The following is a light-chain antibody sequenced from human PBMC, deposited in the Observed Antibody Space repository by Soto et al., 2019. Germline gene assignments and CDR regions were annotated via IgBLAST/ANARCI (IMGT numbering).Light chain of an antibody. CDR1: SSDVGDYNY. Sequence: QSALTQPPSASGSTGQSVTISCTGTSSDVGDYNYVSWNQQHPGKAPKLMIYEVSKRPSGVTDRFSGSKSGNTASLTVSGLQTEDEADYYCSAYAGITNVVLGGGTKLTVL. CDR3: SAYAGITNVV. V-gene: IGLV2-8*01. J-gene: IGLJ2*01. CDR2: EVS.